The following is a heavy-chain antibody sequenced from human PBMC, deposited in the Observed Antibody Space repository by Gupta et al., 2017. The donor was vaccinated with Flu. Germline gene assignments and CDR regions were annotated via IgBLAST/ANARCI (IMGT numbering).Heavy chain of an antibody. Sequence: EVQLLESGGNLAQPGGSLRPSCAASGFTFNNYAMTWVRQAPGKGLEWVSSIISGGSTYYADSVKGRFTISRDNSKNTLFLQLNSLRAEDTAVYYCAKHSYDFLYNWFDPWGQGTRVTVSS. CDR1: GFTFNNYA. V-gene: IGHV3-23*01. CDR2: IISGGST. CDR3: AKHSYDFLYNWFDP. D-gene: IGHD3-3*01. J-gene: IGHJ5*02.